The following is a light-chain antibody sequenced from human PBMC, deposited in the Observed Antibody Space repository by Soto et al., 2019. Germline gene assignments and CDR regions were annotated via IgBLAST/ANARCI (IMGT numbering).Light chain of an antibody. Sequence: QSALTQPVSVSGSPGQSITISCSGTRSDVGSYNFVSLYQQHPAKPPKLMIYDASKPPPGASTRFCGPAWGNGAPPTISGVEAEADDDYYSCSYAGSNYVFGTGTKVTVL. J-gene: IGLJ1*01. V-gene: IGLV2-23*01. CDR1: RSDVGSYNF. CDR2: DAS. CDR3: CSYAGSNYV.